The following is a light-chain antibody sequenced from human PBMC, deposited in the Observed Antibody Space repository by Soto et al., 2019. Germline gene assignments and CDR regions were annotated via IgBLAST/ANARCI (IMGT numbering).Light chain of an antibody. V-gene: IGKV3-15*01. J-gene: IGKJ1*01. CDR2: GAS. Sequence: EIAITQSPATLSVSPGERASLSCRASQSISTNLAWYQQKPGQAPRLLIFGASTRAPDIPARFSGSGSGTEFTLTISGLQSEDFAVYYCQHFNNWPPGVTFGQGTKVDLK. CDR1: QSISTN. CDR3: QHFNNWPPGVT.